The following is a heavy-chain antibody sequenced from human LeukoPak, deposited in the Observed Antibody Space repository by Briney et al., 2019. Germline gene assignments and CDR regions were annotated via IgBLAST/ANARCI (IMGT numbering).Heavy chain of an antibody. CDR3: ARASRGHDY. Sequence: SETLSLTCTVPGGSISSSYWSWIRQPPGKGLEWIGYIYYSGNTNYNPSLKSRVTISVDTSKNQFSLKLTSVTAADTAVYYCARASRGHDYWGQGTLVTVSS. D-gene: IGHD3-10*01. CDR1: GGSISSSY. J-gene: IGHJ4*02. CDR2: IYYSGNT. V-gene: IGHV4-59*01.